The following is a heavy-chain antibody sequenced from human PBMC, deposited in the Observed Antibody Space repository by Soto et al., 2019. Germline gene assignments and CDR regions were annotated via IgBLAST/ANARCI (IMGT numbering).Heavy chain of an antibody. J-gene: IGHJ4*02. CDR1: VFPLRRVR. CDR3: ARVAD. Sequence: GGALRLSFEASVFPLRRVRMNWVRQVPGKGLEWVASISSGSSDTWYADSVKGRFIISRDNAQNSLFLQMNTLRPEDTAMYYCARVADWGPGTQVTVSS. CDR2: ISSGSSDT. V-gene: IGHV3-21*01.